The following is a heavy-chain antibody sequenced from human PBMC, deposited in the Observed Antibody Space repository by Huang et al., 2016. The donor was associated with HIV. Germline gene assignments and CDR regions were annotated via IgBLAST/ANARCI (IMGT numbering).Heavy chain of an antibody. CDR3: ARTLWLYGDYGYFDY. Sequence: HVQLQQWGAGLLKPSETLSLTCAVNGGSFSDYYWTWIRQPPGKGLEWIGEINNSGTTNYNPSRKSRVTMSIDTSRRQFSLKVRSVTAADTAVYYCARTLWLYGDYGYFDYWGQGTLVTVSS. CDR2: INNSGTT. D-gene: IGHD4-17*01. V-gene: IGHV4-34*01. J-gene: IGHJ4*02. CDR1: GGSFSDYY.